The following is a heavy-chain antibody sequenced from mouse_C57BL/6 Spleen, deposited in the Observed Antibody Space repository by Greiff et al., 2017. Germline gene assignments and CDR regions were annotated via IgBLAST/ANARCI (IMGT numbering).Heavy chain of an antibody. CDR3: ARGGTTVVATGY. V-gene: IGHV1-19*01. CDR1: GYTFTDYY. CDR2: INPYNGGT. J-gene: IGHJ2*01. Sequence: VQLQQSGPVLVKPGASVKMSCKASGYTFTDYYMNWVKQSHGKSLEWIGVINPYNGGTHYNQKFKGKATLTVDKSSSTAYMELNSLTSEDSAVYYCARGGTTVVATGYWGQGTTLTVSS. D-gene: IGHD1-1*01.